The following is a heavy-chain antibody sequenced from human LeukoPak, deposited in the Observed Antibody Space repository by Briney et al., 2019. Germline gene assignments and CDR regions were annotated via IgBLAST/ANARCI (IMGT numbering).Heavy chain of an antibody. V-gene: IGHV3-30*14. CDR2: ISYDGGTK. CDR3: ARDESVAGMLFPIDS. CDR1: GFTFSSFA. D-gene: IGHD6-19*01. J-gene: IGHJ4*02. Sequence: GTSLRLSCAASGFTFSSFAMHWVRQVPGKGLEWVASISYDGGTKYYADFVKGRFIISRETSKNTLHLQMNSLTVEDTAVYYCARDESVAGMLFPIDSWGQGTLVTVPS.